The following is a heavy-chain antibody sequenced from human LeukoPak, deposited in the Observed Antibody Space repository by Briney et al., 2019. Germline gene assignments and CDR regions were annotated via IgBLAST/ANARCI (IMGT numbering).Heavy chain of an antibody. Sequence: GGSLRLSCAASGFTFSSYGMHWVRQAPGKGLEWVAVISYDGSNKYYADSVKGRFTISRDNSKNTLYLQMNSLRAGDTAVYYCAKDTNRYSSGWYDYWGQGTLVTVSS. J-gene: IGHJ4*02. CDR1: GFTFSSYG. D-gene: IGHD6-19*01. CDR3: AKDTNRYSSGWYDY. CDR2: ISYDGSNK. V-gene: IGHV3-30*18.